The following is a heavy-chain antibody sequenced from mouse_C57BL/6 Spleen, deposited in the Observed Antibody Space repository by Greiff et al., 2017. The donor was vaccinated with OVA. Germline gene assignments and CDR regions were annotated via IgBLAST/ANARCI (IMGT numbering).Heavy chain of an antibody. Sequence: EVKLMESGGGLVQPGESLKLSCESNEYEFPSHDMSWVRRTPEKSLELVASINSDGGSTYYPDTMERRFIISRDNTKKTLDLQMSSVRSEDTALYYCATGDYDGLYAMDYWGQGTSVTVSS. J-gene: IGHJ4*01. CDR3: ATGDYDGLYAMDY. D-gene: IGHD2-4*01. CDR2: INSDGGST. V-gene: IGHV5-2*01. CDR1: EYEFPSHD.